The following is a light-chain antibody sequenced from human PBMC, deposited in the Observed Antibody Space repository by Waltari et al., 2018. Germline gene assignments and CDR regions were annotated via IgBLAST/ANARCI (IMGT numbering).Light chain of an antibody. Sequence: DIQMTQSPSSLSASVVARVTVTCRASQGMRYYLNWYQQKPGKPPKLLISGAFLLQSGVPSRFNGSGSGTLFSLTISGLQPEDFATYYCQQSYITPYTFGRGTKLEIK. V-gene: IGKV1-39*01. CDR2: GAF. J-gene: IGKJ2*01. CDR1: QGMRYY. CDR3: QQSYITPYT.